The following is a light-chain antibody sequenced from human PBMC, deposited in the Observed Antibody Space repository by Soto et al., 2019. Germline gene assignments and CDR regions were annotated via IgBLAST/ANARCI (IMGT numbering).Light chain of an antibody. Sequence: DIQMPQSPSSRSASLGDRVTITCRASQSISSYLNWYQQKPGKAPKLLIYAASSFQSGVPSRFSGSGSGTDFTLTISSLQPEDFATYYCQQSYSARITFGQGTRLEIK. CDR1: QSISSY. V-gene: IGKV1-39*01. CDR3: QQSYSARIT. CDR2: AAS. J-gene: IGKJ5*01.